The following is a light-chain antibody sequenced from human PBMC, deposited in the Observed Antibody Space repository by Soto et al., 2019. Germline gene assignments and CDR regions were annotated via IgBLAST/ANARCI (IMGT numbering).Light chain of an antibody. J-gene: IGKJ4*01. CDR2: DGS. Sequence: EIVLTQSPATLSLSPGESATLSCRASQRVYHYLAWYQQKPGQAPRLLIYDGSTRATGIPARFGGSGSGTDFTLTIRNIEPEDFAVYYCQQRSNWPQLAFGGGTKVEIK. V-gene: IGKV3-11*01. CDR1: QRVYHY. CDR3: QQRSNWPQLA.